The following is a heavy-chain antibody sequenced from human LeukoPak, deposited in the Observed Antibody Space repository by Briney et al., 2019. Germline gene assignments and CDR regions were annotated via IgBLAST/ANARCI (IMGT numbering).Heavy chain of an antibody. CDR3: AKEGYYDSSGYAKFDY. D-gene: IGHD3-22*01. Sequence: GGSLRLSCAASGFTFSSYAMSWVRQAPGKGLEWVSAISGSGGSTYYADSVKGRFTISRDNSKNTLYLQMNSLRAEDTAVYYCAKEGYYDSSGYAKFDYWGQGTLVTASS. CDR1: GFTFSSYA. J-gene: IGHJ4*02. V-gene: IGHV3-23*01. CDR2: ISGSGGST.